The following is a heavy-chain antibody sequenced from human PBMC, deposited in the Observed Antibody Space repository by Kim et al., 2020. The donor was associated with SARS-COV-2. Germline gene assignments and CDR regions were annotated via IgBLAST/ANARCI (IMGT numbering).Heavy chain of an antibody. CDR3: ARDLGDRLELRGAFDY. V-gene: IGHV3-74*01. D-gene: IGHD1-26*01. J-gene: IGHJ4*02. Sequence: SVKGPFTSTRDNAKNSLYLQMNSLRAEDTAVYYCARDLGDRLELRGAFDYWGQGTLVTVSS.